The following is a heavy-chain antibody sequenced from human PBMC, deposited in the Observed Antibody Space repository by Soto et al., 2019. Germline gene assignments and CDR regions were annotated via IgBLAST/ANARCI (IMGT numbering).Heavy chain of an antibody. V-gene: IGHV1-8*01. Sequence: GASVKVSCKASGYTFTRYDINWGRQATGQGLEWMGWMNPNSGNTGYAQKFQGRVTMTRNTSISTAYMELSSLRSEDTAVYYCARAASDFWSRPNCSDPCGQATLLTVSS. J-gene: IGHJ5*02. CDR3: ARAASDFWSRPNCSDP. CDR1: GYTFTRYD. CDR2: MNPNSGNT. D-gene: IGHD3-3*01.